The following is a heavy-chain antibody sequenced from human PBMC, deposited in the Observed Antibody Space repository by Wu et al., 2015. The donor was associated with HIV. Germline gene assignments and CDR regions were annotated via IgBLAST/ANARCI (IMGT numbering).Heavy chain of an antibody. Sequence: QVKLVQSGAEVKKPGASVKVSCKASGFTFNNKYIHWVRQAPGQGLEWMGWTNVNTGGTNYAPKFQGRVTMTRDTSISTAYMELSRLTSDDTAVYYCARDELFRVDDAFDMWGQGTMVIVSS. CDR2: TNVNTGGT. CDR3: ARDELFRVDDAFDM. V-gene: IGHV1-2*02. CDR1: GFTFNNKY. J-gene: IGHJ3*02. D-gene: IGHD2-15*01.